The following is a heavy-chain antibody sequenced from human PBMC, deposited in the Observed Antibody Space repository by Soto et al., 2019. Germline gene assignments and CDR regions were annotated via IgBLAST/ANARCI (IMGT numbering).Heavy chain of an antibody. Sequence: SETLSLTCAVYGGSFSGYYWSWIRQPPGKGLEWIGEINHSGSTNYNPSLKSRVTISVDTSKNQFSLKLSSATAADTAVYYCARGKKSTVIHKWFDPWGQGNLVTVS. CDR1: GGSFSGYY. CDR3: ARGKKSTVIHKWFDP. D-gene: IGHD4-17*01. V-gene: IGHV4-34*01. J-gene: IGHJ5*02. CDR2: INHSGST.